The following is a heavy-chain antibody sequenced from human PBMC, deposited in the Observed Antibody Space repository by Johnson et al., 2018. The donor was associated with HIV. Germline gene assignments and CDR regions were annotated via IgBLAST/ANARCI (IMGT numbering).Heavy chain of an antibody. J-gene: IGHJ3*01. V-gene: IGHV3-74*02. Sequence: VQLVESGGGLVHPGGSLRLSCAASGFSFSSHWIHWVRQAPGKGLVWVSGINGDGNSANYANSVRGRFAISRDNAKNTLYLQMNSLRADDTAVFYCARGGGSYYRDAFDVWGQGTTVTVSS. CDR2: INGDGNSA. CDR3: ARGGGSYYRDAFDV. D-gene: IGHD1-26*01. CDR1: GFSFSSHW.